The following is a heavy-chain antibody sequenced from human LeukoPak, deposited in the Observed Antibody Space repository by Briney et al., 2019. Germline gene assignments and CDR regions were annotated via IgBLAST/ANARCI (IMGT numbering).Heavy chain of an antibody. CDR1: GFTFSSYS. CDR2: ISSSSSYI. J-gene: IGHJ4*02. D-gene: IGHD3-10*01. V-gene: IGHV3-21*01. Sequence: GGSLRLSCAASGFTFSSYSMNWVRQAPGKGLEWVSSISSSSSYIYYADSVKGRFTISRDNAKNSLYLLMNSLRAEDTAVYYCARIMGGYYGSGSYYPPPFFDYWGQGTLVTVSS. CDR3: ARIMGGYYGSGSYYPPPFFDY.